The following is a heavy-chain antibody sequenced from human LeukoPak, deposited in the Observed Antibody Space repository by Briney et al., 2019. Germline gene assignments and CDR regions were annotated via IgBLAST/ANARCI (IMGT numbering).Heavy chain of an antibody. CDR3: ARDPPAVAINTYG. V-gene: IGHV3-66*01. D-gene: IGHD5-24*01. CDR1: GFTVSNNF. J-gene: IGHJ4*02. CDR2: IYSGGDT. Sequence: PGGSLRLSCAASGFTVSNNFMLWVRQAPGQGLEWVSLIYSGGDTHYADSVKGRFTISRDNSKNTLYLQMNNLRAEDTAVYYWARDPPAVAINTYGWGQGTLVTVSS.